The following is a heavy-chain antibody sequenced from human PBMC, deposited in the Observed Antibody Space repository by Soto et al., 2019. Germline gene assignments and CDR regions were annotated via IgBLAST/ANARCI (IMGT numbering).Heavy chain of an antibody. D-gene: IGHD1-1*01. J-gene: IGHJ3*02. CDR1: GFTFSSYW. CDR3: ARAGTGPNRPCAFDI. CDR2: IKQDGSEK. Sequence: EVQLVESGGGLVQPGGSLRLSCAASGFTFSSYWMSWVRQAPGKGLEWVANIKQDGSEKYFVDSVKSRFTISKDNAKNSLYLQMNSLSAEDTAVDYCARAGTGPNRPCAFDIWGQGTMVTVSS. V-gene: IGHV3-7*01.